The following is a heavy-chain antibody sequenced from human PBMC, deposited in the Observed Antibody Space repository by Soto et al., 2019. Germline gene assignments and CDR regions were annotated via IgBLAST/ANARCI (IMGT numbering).Heavy chain of an antibody. CDR3: ALVFTSLAPFDS. J-gene: IGHJ4*02. D-gene: IGHD3-10*02. CDR2: IYWDEDK. CDR1: GFSLSPSGVG. Sequence: QITLKESGPTLVKPTQTLTLTCTFSGFSLSPSGVGVGWIRQPPGKALEWLGFIYWDEDKRYSPSLKGRLSMTHDSSKSQVVLTMTGIDPVDTATYCCALVFTSLAPFDSWGQGTLVTVSA. V-gene: IGHV2-5*02.